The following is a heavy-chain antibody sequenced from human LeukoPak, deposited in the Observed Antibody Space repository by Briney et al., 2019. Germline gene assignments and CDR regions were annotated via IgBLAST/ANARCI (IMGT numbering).Heavy chain of an antibody. D-gene: IGHD3-10*01. J-gene: IGHJ4*02. Sequence: PSETLSLTCTVSGDSINSYYWSWIRQPPGKGLEWIGYIYYSGSTNYNPSLKSRVTISVDTSKNQFSLKLRSVTAADTAVYYCARHMVRGVIDYCGQGTLVTVSS. V-gene: IGHV4-59*01. CDR1: GDSINSYY. CDR2: IYYSGST. CDR3: ARHMVRGVIDY.